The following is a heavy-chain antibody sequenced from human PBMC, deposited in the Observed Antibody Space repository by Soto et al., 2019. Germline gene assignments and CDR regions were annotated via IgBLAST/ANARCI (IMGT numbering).Heavy chain of an antibody. J-gene: IGHJ4*02. CDR1: GGSISSYY. CDR2: IYYSGST. V-gene: IGHV4-59*01. D-gene: IGHD6-19*01. CDR3: ARERSSGWWDYFEC. Sequence: SETRSLTCTVYGGSISSYYWSWIRQPPGKGLAWIGYIYYSGSTNYNPSLKSRVTISVDTSKNQFSLKLSSVTAADTAVYYCARERSSGWWDYFECWGQETLVTASS.